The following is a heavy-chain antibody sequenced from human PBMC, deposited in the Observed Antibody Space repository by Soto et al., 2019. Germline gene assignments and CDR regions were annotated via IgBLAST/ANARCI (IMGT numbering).Heavy chain of an antibody. CDR1: GFTFSSYA. CDR3: AKALMITFGGVIVPNDY. CDR2: ISGSGGST. D-gene: IGHD3-16*02. V-gene: IGHV3-23*01. Sequence: GGSLRLSCAASGFTFSSYAMSWVRQAPGKGLEWVSAISGSGGSTYYADSVKGRFTISRDNSKNTLYLQMNSLRAEDTAVYYCAKALMITFGGVIVPNDYWGQGTLVTVSS. J-gene: IGHJ4*02.